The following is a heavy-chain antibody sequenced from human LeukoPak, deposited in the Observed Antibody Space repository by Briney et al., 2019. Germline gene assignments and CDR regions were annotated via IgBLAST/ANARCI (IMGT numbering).Heavy chain of an antibody. Sequence: PSETLSLTCTVSGYSISSGYYWGRLRQPPGKGLEGIGSIYHSGSTYYSPSIKSRVTISVDTSKNQFSLKLSSVTAADTAVYYCARDRQYQPTYYYMDVWGKGTTVTVSS. CDR3: ARDRQYQPTYYYMDV. J-gene: IGHJ6*03. CDR2: IYHSGST. CDR1: GYSISSGYY. D-gene: IGHD2-2*01. V-gene: IGHV4-38-2*02.